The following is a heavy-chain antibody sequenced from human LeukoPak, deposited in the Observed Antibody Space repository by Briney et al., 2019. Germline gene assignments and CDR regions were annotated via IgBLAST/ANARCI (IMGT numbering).Heavy chain of an antibody. CDR1: GYTLTELS. J-gene: IGHJ5*02. CDR2: FDPEDGET. D-gene: IGHD6-19*01. Sequence: ASVKVSCKVSGYTLTELSMHWVRQAPGKGLEWMGGFDPEDGETIYAQKFQGRVTMTEDTSTDTAYMELSSQRSEDTAVYYCATTGEQWLAPSKNWFDPWGQGTLVTVSS. CDR3: ATTGEQWLAPSKNWFDP. V-gene: IGHV1-24*01.